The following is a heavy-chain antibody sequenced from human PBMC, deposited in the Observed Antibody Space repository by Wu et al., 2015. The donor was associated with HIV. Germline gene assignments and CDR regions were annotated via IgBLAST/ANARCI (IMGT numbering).Heavy chain of an antibody. V-gene: IGHV1-18*01. J-gene: IGHJ5*02. CDR1: GYIFITHA. CDR2: ITTNNGYT. CDR3: ARVFEDSSGYYSWFDP. Sequence: QVQLVQSGGDVKKSGASVKVSCKASGYIFITHAITWVRQAPGQRPEWMGWITTNNGYTKYAQKFQDRLSLTTDTSATTVYMELRSLRSDDTAVYYCARVFEDSSGYYSWFDPSGPREPVGHRLL. D-gene: IGHD3-22*01.